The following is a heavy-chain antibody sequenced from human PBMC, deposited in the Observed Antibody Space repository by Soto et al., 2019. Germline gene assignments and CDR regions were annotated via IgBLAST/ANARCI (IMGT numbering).Heavy chain of an antibody. D-gene: IGHD4-4*01. V-gene: IGHV4-39*01. CDR2: IYYSGRT. CDR3: ARQLATVTNLNWFDP. Sequence: SVTLSLTCTVSGSSISSSSYYWGWIRQPPGKGLEWIGRIYYSGRTYYNPSLKTRVTISVDTSKNQFSLKLSSVTAADTAVHYGARQLATVTNLNWFDPWGQGTLVTVSS. J-gene: IGHJ5*02. CDR1: GSSISSSSYY.